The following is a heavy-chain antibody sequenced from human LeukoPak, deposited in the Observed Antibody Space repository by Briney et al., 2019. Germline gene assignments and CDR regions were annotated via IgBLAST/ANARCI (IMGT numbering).Heavy chain of an antibody. D-gene: IGHD5-12*01. CDR1: GYTLTELS. CDR2: FDPEDGET. Sequence: ASVKVSCKVSGYTLTELSMHWVRQAPGKGLEWMGGFDPEDGETIYAQKFQGRVTMTEDTSTDTAYMELSSLRSEDTAVYYCATASQRRGYSGYDSPYYYGMDVWGQGTTVTVSS. J-gene: IGHJ6*02. CDR3: ATASQRRGYSGYDSPYYYGMDV. V-gene: IGHV1-24*01.